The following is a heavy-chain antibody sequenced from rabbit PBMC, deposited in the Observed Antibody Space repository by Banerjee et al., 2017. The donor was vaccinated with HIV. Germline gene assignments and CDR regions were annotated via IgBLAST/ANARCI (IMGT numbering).Heavy chain of an antibody. D-gene: IGHD4-1*01. CDR1: GFSFSSNYW. V-gene: IGHV1S45*01. J-gene: IGHJ4*01. CDR2: IYAGSSDST. CDR3: ARDSAGREDFNL. Sequence: QEQLEESGGDLVKPEGSLTLTCTASGFSFSSNYWICWVRQAPGKGLEWIGCIYAGSSDSTYYASWAKGRFTISKTSSTTVTLQMTSLTAADTATYFCARDSAGREDFNLWGPGTLVTVS.